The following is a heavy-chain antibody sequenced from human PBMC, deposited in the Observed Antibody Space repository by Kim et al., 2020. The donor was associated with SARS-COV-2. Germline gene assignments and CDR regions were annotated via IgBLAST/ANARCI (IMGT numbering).Heavy chain of an antibody. D-gene: IGHD6-13*01. CDR2: IIPIFGTA. V-gene: IGHV1-69*13. Sequence: SVKVSCKASGGTFSSYAISWVRQAPGQGLEWMGGIIPIFGTANYAQKFQGRVTITADESTSTAYMELSSLRSEDTAVYYCARGGPYSSSWEPWFEPWGQGTLVTVSS. CDR3: ARGGPYSSSWEPWFEP. J-gene: IGHJ5*02. CDR1: GGTFSSYA.